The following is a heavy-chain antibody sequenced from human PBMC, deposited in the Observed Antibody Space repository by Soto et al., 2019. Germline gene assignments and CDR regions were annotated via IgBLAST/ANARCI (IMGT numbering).Heavy chain of an antibody. D-gene: IGHD4-4*01. Sequence: PSETLSLTXTVSGGSISSFYWSWIRQPPGKGLEWIGYIYYSGSTNYNPSLKSRVTISVDTSKNQFSLKLSSVTTADTAVYYCARHYSNYEYYYYYMDVWGKGTTVTVSS. J-gene: IGHJ6*03. CDR2: IYYSGST. CDR3: ARHYSNYEYYYYYMDV. CDR1: GGSISSFY. V-gene: IGHV4-59*01.